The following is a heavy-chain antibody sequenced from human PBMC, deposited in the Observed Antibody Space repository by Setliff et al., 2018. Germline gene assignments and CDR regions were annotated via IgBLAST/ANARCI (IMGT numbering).Heavy chain of an antibody. CDR2: INPNSGGT. J-gene: IGHJ4*02. D-gene: IGHD3-3*01. Sequence: ASVKVSCKASGYTFTGYYMHWARQAPGQGLEWMGWINPNSGGTNYAQKFQGWVTMTRDTSISTAYMELSRLGSDDTAVYYCARGRDFWSGYLVYWGQGTLVTVSS. CDR1: GYTFTGYY. V-gene: IGHV1-2*04. CDR3: ARGRDFWSGYLVY.